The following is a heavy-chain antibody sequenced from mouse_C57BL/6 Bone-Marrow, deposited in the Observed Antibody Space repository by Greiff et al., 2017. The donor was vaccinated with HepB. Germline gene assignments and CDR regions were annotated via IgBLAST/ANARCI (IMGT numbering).Heavy chain of an antibody. J-gene: IGHJ4*01. V-gene: IGHV1-85*01. CDR3: ARGFHYYAMDY. CDR1: GYTFTSYD. Sequence: VKLVESGPELVKPGASVKLSCKASGYTFTSYDINWVKQRPGQGLEWIGWIYPRDGSTKYNEKFKGKATLTVDTSSSTAYMELHSLTSEDSAVYFCARGFHYYAMDYWGQGTSVTVSS. CDR2: IYPRDGST.